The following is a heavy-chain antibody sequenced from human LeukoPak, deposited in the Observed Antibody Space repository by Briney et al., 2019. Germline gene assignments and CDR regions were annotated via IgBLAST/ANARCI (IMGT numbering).Heavy chain of an antibody. Sequence: PSETLSLTCAVYGGSFSGYYWSWIRQPPGKGLEWIGEINHSGSTNYNPSLKSRVTISVDTSKNQFSLKLSSVTAADTAVYYCARDSGGIAAAGGLSYYFDYWGQGTLVTVSS. V-gene: IGHV4-34*01. CDR2: INHSGST. CDR3: ARDSGGIAAAGGLSYYFDY. CDR1: GGSFSGYY. J-gene: IGHJ4*02. D-gene: IGHD6-13*01.